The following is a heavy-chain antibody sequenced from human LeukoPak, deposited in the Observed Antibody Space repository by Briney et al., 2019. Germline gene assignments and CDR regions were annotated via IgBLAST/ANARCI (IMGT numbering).Heavy chain of an antibody. D-gene: IGHD6-25*01. CDR2: INSDGSST. CDR1: GFTFSSYW. V-gene: IGHV3-74*01. Sequence: GGSLRLSCAASGFTFSSYWMHWVRQAPGKGLVWVSRINSDGSSTSYADSVKGRFTISRDNAKNTLYLQMNSLRAEDTAVYYCARDQRLLTWYYYYYMDVWGKGTTVTVSS. CDR3: ARDQRLLTWYYYYYMDV. J-gene: IGHJ6*03.